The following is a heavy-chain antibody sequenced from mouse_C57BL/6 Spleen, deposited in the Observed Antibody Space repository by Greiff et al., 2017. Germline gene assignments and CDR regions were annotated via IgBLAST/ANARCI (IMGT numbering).Heavy chain of an antibody. CDR1: GFTFSDAW. J-gene: IGHJ3*01. V-gene: IGHV6-6*01. CDR2: IRHKGNNHAS. Sequence: EVKLVESGGGLVQPGGSMKLSCAASGFTFSDAWMDWVRQTPEQGLEWVAEIRHKGNNHASYYAESVKGRFTISRDDSKSSVYLKMNSLRAEDTGIYYCASPVDYGSSTGFAYWGQGTLVTVSA. D-gene: IGHD1-1*01. CDR3: ASPVDYGSSTGFAY.